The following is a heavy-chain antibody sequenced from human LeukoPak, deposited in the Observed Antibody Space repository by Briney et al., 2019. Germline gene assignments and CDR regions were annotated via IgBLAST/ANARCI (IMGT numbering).Heavy chain of an antibody. V-gene: IGHV1-18*01. CDR1: GYTFTSYG. Sequence: ASVKVSCKASGYTFTSYGISWVRQAPGQGLEWMGWISAYNGNTNYAQKLQGRVTITTDTSTSTAYMELRSLRSDDTAVYYCARETPGAGLRLGELDDYWGQGTLVTVSS. CDR3: ARETPGAGLRLGELDDY. CDR2: ISAYNGNT. D-gene: IGHD3-16*01. J-gene: IGHJ4*02.